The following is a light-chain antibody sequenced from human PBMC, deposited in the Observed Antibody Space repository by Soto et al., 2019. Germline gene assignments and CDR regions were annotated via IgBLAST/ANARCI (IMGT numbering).Light chain of an antibody. CDR1: SSDISYDNY. CDR3: SSYTTSTAFVV. Sequence: QSALTQPASVSGSPGQSITISCTGTSSDISYDNYVSWYQQHPGKAPQLMIYDVSNRPSGVSNRFSGSKSGNTASLTISGLQAEDEVDYYCSSYTTSTAFVVFGGGTKLTVL. J-gene: IGLJ2*01. CDR2: DVS. V-gene: IGLV2-14*03.